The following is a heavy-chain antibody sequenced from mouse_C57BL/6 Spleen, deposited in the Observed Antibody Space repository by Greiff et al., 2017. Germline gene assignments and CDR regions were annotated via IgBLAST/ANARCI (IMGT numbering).Heavy chain of an antibody. CDR1: GYTFTDYE. J-gene: IGHJ4*01. V-gene: IGHV1-15*01. D-gene: IGHD2-3*01. CDR2: IDPETGGT. CDR3: TRRDDGYWAMDY. Sequence: QVQLQQSGAELVRPGASVTLSCKASGYTFTDYEMHWVKQTPVHGLEWIGAIDPETGGTAYNQKFKGKAILTADKSSSTAYMELRSLTSEDSAVYYCTRRDDGYWAMDYWGQGTSVTVAS.